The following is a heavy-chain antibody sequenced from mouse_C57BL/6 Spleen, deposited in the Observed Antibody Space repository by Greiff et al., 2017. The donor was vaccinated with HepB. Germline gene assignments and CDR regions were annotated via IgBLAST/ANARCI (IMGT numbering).Heavy chain of an antibody. D-gene: IGHD2-1*01. CDR1: GYTFTDHT. J-gene: IGHJ4*01. CDR3: ARGAGYGNYVDYAMDY. Sequence: VKVVESDAELVKPGASVKISCKVSGYTFTDHTIHWMKQRPEQGLEWIGYIYPRDGSTKYNEKFKGKATLTADKSSSTAYMQLNSLTSEDSAVYFCARGAGYGNYVDYAMDYWGQGTSVTVSS. V-gene: IGHV1-78*01. CDR2: IYPRDGST.